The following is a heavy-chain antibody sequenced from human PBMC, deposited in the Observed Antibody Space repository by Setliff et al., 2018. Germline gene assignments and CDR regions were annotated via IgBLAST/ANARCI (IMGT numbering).Heavy chain of an antibody. CDR1: GFTFSSYG. Sequence: GGSLRLSCSASGFTFSSYGMNWVRQAPGKGLEWVSCISGSRSYIHYADSMKGRFTISRDNAKNSLYLQMNSLRAEDTAVYYCARDGGEYWGQGTLVTVSS. CDR2: ISGSRSYI. D-gene: IGHD3-16*01. J-gene: IGHJ4*02. V-gene: IGHV3-21*01. CDR3: ARDGGEY.